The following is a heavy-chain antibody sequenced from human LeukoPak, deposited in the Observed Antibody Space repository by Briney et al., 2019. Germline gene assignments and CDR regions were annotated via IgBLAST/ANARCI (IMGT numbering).Heavy chain of an antibody. Sequence: GRSLRLSCAATGFTFNDYAMHWVRHAPGKGLEWVSGISWNSGSIVYAGSVKGRFTISRDNAKNSVYLQMNSLRLEDTALYYCAKDKYSSGWNEGWFDPWGQGTLVTVSS. CDR2: ISWNSGSI. V-gene: IGHV3-9*01. CDR1: GFTFNDYA. CDR3: AKDKYSSGWNEGWFDP. J-gene: IGHJ5*02. D-gene: IGHD6-19*01.